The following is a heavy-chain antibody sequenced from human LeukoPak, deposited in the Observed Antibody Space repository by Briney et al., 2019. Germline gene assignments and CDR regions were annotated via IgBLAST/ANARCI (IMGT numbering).Heavy chain of an antibody. D-gene: IGHD3-22*01. CDR1: GFTFSRYW. Sequence: GGSLRLSCAASGFTFSRYWMSWVRQAPGKGLEWVSVIYSSDNSYYADSVKGRFTISRDKSKNTLYLQMNNLRAEDTAVYYCTSEEYDSPGGYWGQGTLVTVSS. V-gene: IGHV3-53*01. CDR2: IYSSDNS. CDR3: TSEEYDSPGGY. J-gene: IGHJ4*02.